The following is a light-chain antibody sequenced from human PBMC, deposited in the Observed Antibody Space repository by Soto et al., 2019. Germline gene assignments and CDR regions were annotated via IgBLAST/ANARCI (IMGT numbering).Light chain of an antibody. CDR3: QQYDTSPWT. Sequence: EIVLTQSPVTLSLSPGERATLSCRASPSITSSYLAWYQQKPGQSPRLLMFGASSRATGIPDRFSGSGSGTDFTLTISRLEPEDFAVYYCQQYDTSPWTFGQGTKVEIK. CDR2: GAS. CDR1: PSITSSY. J-gene: IGKJ1*01. V-gene: IGKV3-20*01.